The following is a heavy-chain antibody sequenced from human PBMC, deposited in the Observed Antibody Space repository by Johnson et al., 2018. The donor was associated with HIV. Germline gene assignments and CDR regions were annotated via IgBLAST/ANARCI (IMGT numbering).Heavy chain of an antibody. D-gene: IGHD3-3*01. Sequence: VQLVESGGGLVQPGGSLRLSCAASGFTFSSYDMHWVRQATGKGLEWVSGIGSAGDTYYPGSVKGRFTISRDTSKNTLYLQMNSLRGEDTGVYYCARGRAPYYGFWSGTRNADAFDIWGQGTMVTVSS. J-gene: IGHJ3*02. CDR2: IGSAGDT. CDR3: ARGRAPYYGFWSGTRNADAFDI. CDR1: GFTFSSYD. V-gene: IGHV3-13*01.